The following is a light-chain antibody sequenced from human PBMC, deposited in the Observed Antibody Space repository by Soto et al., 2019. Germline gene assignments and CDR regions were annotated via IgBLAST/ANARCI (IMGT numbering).Light chain of an antibody. V-gene: IGKV1-5*03. CDR3: QQYNRPVT. Sequence: DIQMTQSPSTLSASVGDRVTITCRASQSISSWLAWYQQKPGKAPKLLIYKASSLESGVPSRFSGSGSGTEFTLTISSLQPDDFATYYCQQYNRPVTFGQGTKVVIK. J-gene: IGKJ1*01. CDR1: QSISSW. CDR2: KAS.